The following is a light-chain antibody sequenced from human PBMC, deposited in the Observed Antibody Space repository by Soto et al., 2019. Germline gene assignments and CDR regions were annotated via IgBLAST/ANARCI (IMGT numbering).Light chain of an antibody. J-gene: IGKJ4*01. CDR1: QGINNW. Sequence: DIQMTQSPSYVSASVGDRVTITCRASQGINNWLAWYQQKPGRAPKVLISVVSSLQSGVPSRFSGSGSETDFTLTISSLQPEDFATYYCQQGNSFLLTFGGGTKVDIK. V-gene: IGKV1-12*01. CDR3: QQGNSFLLT. CDR2: VVS.